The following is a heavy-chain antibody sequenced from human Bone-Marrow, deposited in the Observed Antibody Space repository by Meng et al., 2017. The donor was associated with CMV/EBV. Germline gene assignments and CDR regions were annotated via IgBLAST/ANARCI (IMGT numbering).Heavy chain of an antibody. CDR1: GGSISSSNYF. V-gene: IGHV4-39*07. CDR2: IYYSGST. CDR3: ARTTVTTKGYYYGMDV. D-gene: IGHD4-11*01. J-gene: IGHJ6*02. Sequence: SEPLSLTCTVSGGSISSSNYFWGWIRQPPGKGLEWIGSIYYSGSTYYNPSLKSRVTISVDTSKNQFSLKLSSVTAADTAVYYCARTTVTTKGYYYGMDVWGQGTTVTVSS.